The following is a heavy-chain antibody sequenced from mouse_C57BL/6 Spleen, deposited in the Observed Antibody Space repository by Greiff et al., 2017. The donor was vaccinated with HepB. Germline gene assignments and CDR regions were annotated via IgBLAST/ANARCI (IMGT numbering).Heavy chain of an antibody. CDR1: GFTFSDAW. CDR2: IRNKANNHAT. V-gene: IGHV6-6*01. Sequence: EVQLQESGGGLVQPGGSMKLSCAASGFTFSDAWMDWVRQSPEKGLEWVAEIRNKANNHATYYAESVKGRFTISRDDSKSSVYLQMNSLRAEDTGIYYCTRRSGRGAWFAYWGQGTLVTVSA. CDR3: TRRSGRGAWFAY. J-gene: IGHJ3*01. D-gene: IGHD4-1*01.